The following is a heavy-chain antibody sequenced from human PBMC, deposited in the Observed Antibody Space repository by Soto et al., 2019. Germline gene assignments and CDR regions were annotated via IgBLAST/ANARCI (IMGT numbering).Heavy chain of an antibody. CDR1: GGTFSSYA. J-gene: IGHJ4*02. Sequence: SVKVSCKASGGTFSSYAISWVRQAPGQGLEWMGGIIPIFGTANYAQKFQGRVTITADESTSTAYMELSSLRSEDTAVYYCTRVYCSGGSCYGGYFYFDYWGQGTLVTVSS. CDR2: IIPIFGTA. V-gene: IGHV1-69*13. D-gene: IGHD2-15*01. CDR3: TRVYCSGGSCYGGYFYFDY.